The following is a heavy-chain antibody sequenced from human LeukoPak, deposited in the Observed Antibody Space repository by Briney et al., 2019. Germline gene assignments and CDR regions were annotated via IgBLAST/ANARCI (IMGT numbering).Heavy chain of an antibody. J-gene: IGHJ4*02. Sequence: GASVKVSCKASGYTFTSYGISWVRQAPGQGLEWMGIINPSGGITNYAQKFQGRVTMTRDMSTSTVYMELSSLRSEDTAVYYYARVSVGATMPAYFDYWGQGTLVTVSS. CDR3: ARVSVGATMPAYFDY. D-gene: IGHD1-26*01. CDR2: INPSGGIT. V-gene: IGHV1-46*01. CDR1: GYTFTSYG.